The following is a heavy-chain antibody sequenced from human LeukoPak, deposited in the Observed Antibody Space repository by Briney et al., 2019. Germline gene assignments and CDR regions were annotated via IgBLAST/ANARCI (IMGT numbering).Heavy chain of an antibody. CDR2: ISSGSSTI. Sequence: GGSLRLSCAASGFTVSSNYMTWVRQAPGKGLEWVSYISSGSSTIYYADSVKGRFTISRDNAKKSLYLQMNSLRDEDTAVYYCARDPHGMDVWGQGTTVTVSS. V-gene: IGHV3-48*02. J-gene: IGHJ6*02. CDR3: ARDPHGMDV. CDR1: GFTVSSNY.